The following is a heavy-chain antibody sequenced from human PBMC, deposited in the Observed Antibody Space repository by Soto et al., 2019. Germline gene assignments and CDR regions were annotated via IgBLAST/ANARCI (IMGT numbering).Heavy chain of an antibody. CDR1: GFTFSSYA. CDR2: ISYDGSNK. Sequence: PGGSLRLSCAASGFTFSSYAMHWVRQAPGKGQEWVAVISYDGSNKYYADSVKGRFTISRDNSKNTLYLQMNSLRAEDTAVYYCAREGGPEYSRSGSHYDCYGMDVWGQGTTVTVSS. CDR3: AREGGPEYSRSGSHYDCYGMDV. J-gene: IGHJ6*02. D-gene: IGHD6-6*01. V-gene: IGHV3-30-3*01.